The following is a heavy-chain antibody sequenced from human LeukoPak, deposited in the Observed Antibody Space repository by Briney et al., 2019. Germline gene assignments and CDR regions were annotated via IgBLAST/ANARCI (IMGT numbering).Heavy chain of an antibody. D-gene: IGHD3-22*01. V-gene: IGHV1-69*04. CDR3: ARVVYDSSGPLYYFDY. Sequence: SVKVSCKASGGTFSSYATSWVRQAPGQGLEWMGRIIPILGIANYAQKFQGRVTITADKSTSTAYMELSSLRSEDTAVYYCARVVYDSSGPLYYFDYWGQGTLVTVSS. CDR2: IIPILGIA. CDR1: GGTFSSYA. J-gene: IGHJ4*02.